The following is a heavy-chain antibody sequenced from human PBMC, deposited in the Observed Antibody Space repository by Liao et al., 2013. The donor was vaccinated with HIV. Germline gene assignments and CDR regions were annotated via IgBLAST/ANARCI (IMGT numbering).Heavy chain of an antibody. Sequence: QVQLQESGPGLVKPSDTLSLTCAVSGASIYGYYWGWIRQPAGRGLEWIGRIQTSGGTKYNPSLESRVTMSVDTSKNQFSLKLNSVTAADTAVYYCAREDYSSGWYNSWGQGTLVTVSS. V-gene: IGHV4-4*07. CDR2: IQTSGGT. D-gene: IGHD6-19*01. CDR3: AREDYSSGWYNS. CDR1: GASIYGYY. J-gene: IGHJ4*02.